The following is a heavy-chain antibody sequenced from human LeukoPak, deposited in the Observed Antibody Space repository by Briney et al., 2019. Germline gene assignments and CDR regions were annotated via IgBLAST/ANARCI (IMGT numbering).Heavy chain of an antibody. CDR3: ARVDRYYFYLDV. J-gene: IGHJ6*03. V-gene: IGHV1-69*05. CDR2: IIPIFRTP. CDR1: GGSSSTYS. Sequence: SVKVSFKSSGGSSSTYSITWVRQAPAQGLGWMGGIIPIFRTPNYAQKFPRRVTITTDESTRTAYMELTTQKSADTAIYYCARVDRYYFYLDVWGKGTTVTVSS.